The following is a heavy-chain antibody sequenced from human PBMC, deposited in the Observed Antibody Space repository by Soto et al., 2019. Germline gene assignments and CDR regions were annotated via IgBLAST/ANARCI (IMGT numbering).Heavy chain of an antibody. Sequence: QVQLVESGGGEVQPGRSLTISCAASGFTFSTYGMHWVRQTPGKGLEWVAVISYDGTNKFYSDSVKGRFTISRDNCKSTLTLHVNSLRADDTAVYSCAKDMQSYGDYDYYCYGMDVWGLGTRVTVSS. CDR2: ISYDGTNK. D-gene: IGHD4-17*01. CDR3: AKDMQSYGDYDYYCYGMDV. J-gene: IGHJ6*02. V-gene: IGHV3-30*18. CDR1: GFTFSTYG.